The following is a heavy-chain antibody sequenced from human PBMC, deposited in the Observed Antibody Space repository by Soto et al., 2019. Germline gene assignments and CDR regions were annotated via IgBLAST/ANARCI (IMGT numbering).Heavy chain of an antibody. Sequence: SVKVSCKASGGTFSSYTISWVRQAPGQGLEWMGRIIPILGIANYAQKFQGRVTITADKSTSTAYMELSSLRSEDTAVYYCARGDYYDSSGFDYWGQGTLVTVSS. D-gene: IGHD3-22*01. CDR2: IIPILGIA. CDR3: ARGDYYDSSGFDY. CDR1: GGTFSSYT. J-gene: IGHJ4*02. V-gene: IGHV1-69*02.